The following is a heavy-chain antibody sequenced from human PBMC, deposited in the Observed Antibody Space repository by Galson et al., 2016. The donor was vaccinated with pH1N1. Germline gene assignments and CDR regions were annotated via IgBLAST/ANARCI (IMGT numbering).Heavy chain of an antibody. CDR2: ISAASTRT. CDR3: AKGGRVGTEGYYYALDV. D-gene: IGHD1/OR15-1a*01. J-gene: IGHJ6*02. Sequence: SLRLSCAASGFVFSSYAMTWVRQAPGKGPEWVSAISAASTRTYYPDSVKGRFIISRDNSKNKLYLQINSLRAEDTAEYYCAKGGRVGTEGYYYALDVWGQGTTVIVSS. V-gene: IGHV3-23*01. CDR1: GFVFSSYA.